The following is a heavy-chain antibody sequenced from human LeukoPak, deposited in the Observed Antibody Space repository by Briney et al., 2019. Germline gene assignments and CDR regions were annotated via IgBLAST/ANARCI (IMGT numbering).Heavy chain of an antibody. CDR1: GGSFSGYY. CDR3: ARGGYSYGHGVGYYYYYMDV. J-gene: IGHJ6*03. V-gene: IGHV4-34*01. CDR2: INHSGST. D-gene: IGHD5-18*01. Sequence: PSETLSLTCAVYGGSFSGYYWSWIRQPPGKGLEWIGEINHSGSTNYNPSLKSRVTISVDTSKNQFSLKLSSVTAADTAVHYCARGGYSYGHGVGYYYYYMDVWGKGTTVTVSS.